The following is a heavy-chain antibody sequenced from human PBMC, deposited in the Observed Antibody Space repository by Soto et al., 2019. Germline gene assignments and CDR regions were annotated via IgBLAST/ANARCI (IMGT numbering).Heavy chain of an antibody. D-gene: IGHD6-13*01. CDR3: ASTGSSSWYTYDY. V-gene: IGHV4-34*01. J-gene: IGHJ4*02. CDR1: GGSFSGYY. CDR2: INHSGIT. Sequence: QVQLQQWGAGLLKPSETLSLTCAVYGGSFSGYYWSWIRQPPGKGLEWIGEINHSGITNYNPSLKSRFTISVDTSKNQFSLKLSSVTAADTAVYYCASTGSSSWYTYDYWGKGTLVTVSS.